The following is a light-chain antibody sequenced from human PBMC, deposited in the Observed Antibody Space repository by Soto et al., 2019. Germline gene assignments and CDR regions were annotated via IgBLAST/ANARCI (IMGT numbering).Light chain of an antibody. V-gene: IGLV2-14*03. CDR1: SSDVGGYNH. Sequence: QSALTQPASVSGSPGQSITISCTGTSSDVGGYNHVSWYQQHPGKAPKLMIYDVTDRPSEVSNRFSGSKSGNPAALAISGLQSEDEADYYCNSYTSTNTLVFGGGTKVAVL. CDR3: NSYTSTNTLV. CDR2: DVT. J-gene: IGLJ2*01.